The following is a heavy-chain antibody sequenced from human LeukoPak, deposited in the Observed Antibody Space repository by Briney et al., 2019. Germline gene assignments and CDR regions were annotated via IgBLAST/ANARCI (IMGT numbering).Heavy chain of an antibody. Sequence: GGSLRLSCTASGFTFSTYIINWVRQAPGKGLEWVSSISGGGSYIYYADSVKGRFTISRDNAENSLFLQMNSLRADDTAVYYCARTLYDSDGPLLFDAFDIWGQRTMVTVSS. J-gene: IGHJ3*02. CDR1: GFTFSTYI. D-gene: IGHD3-22*01. CDR2: ISGGGSYI. CDR3: ARTLYDSDGPLLFDAFDI. V-gene: IGHV3-21*01.